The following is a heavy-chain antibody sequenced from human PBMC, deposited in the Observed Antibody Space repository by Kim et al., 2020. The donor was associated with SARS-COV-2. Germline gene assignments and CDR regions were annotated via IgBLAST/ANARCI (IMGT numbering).Heavy chain of an antibody. V-gene: IGHV3-23*01. Sequence: GGSLRLSCAASGFTFSSYAMSWVRQAPGKGLEWVSAISGSGGSTYYADSVKGRLTISRDNSKNTLYLQMNSLRAEDTAVYYCAKDFVVVTAMHYYYYGMDVWGQGTTVTVSS. J-gene: IGHJ6*02. CDR3: AKDFVVVTAMHYYYYGMDV. CDR2: ISGSGGST. CDR1: GFTFSSYA. D-gene: IGHD2-21*02.